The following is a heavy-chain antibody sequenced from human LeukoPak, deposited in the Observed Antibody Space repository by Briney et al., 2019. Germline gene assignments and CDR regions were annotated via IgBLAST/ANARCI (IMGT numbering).Heavy chain of an antibody. CDR3: ARGSTLLKGNYWYFDL. CDR2: INPNSGGT. Sequence: ASVKVSCKASGYTFTGYYMHWVRQAPGQGLEWMGWINPNSGGTNYAQTFQGWVTMTRDTSISTAYMELSRLRSDDTAVYYCARGSTLLKGNYWYFDLWGRGTLVTVSS. J-gene: IGHJ2*01. D-gene: IGHD2-15*01. V-gene: IGHV1-2*04. CDR1: GYTFTGYY.